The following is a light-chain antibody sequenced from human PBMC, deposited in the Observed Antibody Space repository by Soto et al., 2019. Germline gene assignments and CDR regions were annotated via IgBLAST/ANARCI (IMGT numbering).Light chain of an antibody. V-gene: IGKV1-12*01. CDR2: AAS. J-gene: IGKJ3*01. CDR3: LQSHTFPLFI. Sequence: DIQTTQSPSSVSASVGDRVTITCRASQDVSNCLAWYQQKPGRAPQLLIYAASRLQNGVPSRFSGSGSGTDFTLTISSLQPEDVATYFCLQSHTFPLFIFGPGTKVHVK. CDR1: QDVSNC.